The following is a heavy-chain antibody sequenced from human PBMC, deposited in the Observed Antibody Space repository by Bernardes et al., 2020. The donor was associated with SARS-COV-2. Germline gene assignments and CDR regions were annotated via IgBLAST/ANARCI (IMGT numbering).Heavy chain of an antibody. D-gene: IGHD1-26*01. J-gene: IGHJ6*02. V-gene: IGHV3-33*01. Sequence: GGSLRLSCAASGFNFRSYGMHWVRQAPGKGLEWVAVIWYDGSNKYYADSVKGRFTISRDNSKKTLYLQMNSLRAEDTAVYYCARDIEVGAFYYYYGMDVWGQGTTVTVSS. CDR1: GFNFRSYG. CDR2: IWYDGSNK. CDR3: ARDIEVGAFYYYYGMDV.